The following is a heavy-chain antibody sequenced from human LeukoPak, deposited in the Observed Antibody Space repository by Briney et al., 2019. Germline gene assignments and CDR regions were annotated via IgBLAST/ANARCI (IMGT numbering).Heavy chain of an antibody. CDR2: ISAYNGNT. J-gene: IGHJ6*02. CDR3: AHHALVPAAKRAYYGMDV. CDR1: GGTFSSYA. V-gene: IGHV1-18*01. Sequence: ASVKVSCKASGGTFSSYAISWVRQAPGQGLEWMGWISAYNGNTNYAQKLQGRVTMTTDTSTSTAYMELRSLRSDDTAVYYCAHHALVPAAKRAYYGMDVWGQGTTVTVSS. D-gene: IGHD2-2*01.